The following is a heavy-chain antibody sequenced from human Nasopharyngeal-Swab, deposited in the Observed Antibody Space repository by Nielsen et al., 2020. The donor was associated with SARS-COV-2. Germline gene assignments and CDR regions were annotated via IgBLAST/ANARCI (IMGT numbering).Heavy chain of an antibody. D-gene: IGHD4-23*01. V-gene: IGHV1-3*01. J-gene: IGHJ4*02. Sequence: ASVKVSCKASGYTFTSYAMHWVRQAPGQRLEWMGWINGGNGNTKYSQKFQGRVTITRDTSASTAYMELSSLRSEDTAVYYCASGFYGGNPLAIDYWGQGTLVTVSS. CDR1: GYTFTSYA. CDR2: INGGNGNT. CDR3: ASGFYGGNPLAIDY.